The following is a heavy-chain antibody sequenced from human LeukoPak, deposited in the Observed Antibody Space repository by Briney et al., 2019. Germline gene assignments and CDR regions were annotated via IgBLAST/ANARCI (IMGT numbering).Heavy chain of an antibody. Sequence: SETLSLTCAVYGGSFSGYYWSWIRQPPGKGLEWIGEINHSGSTNYNPSLKGRVTISVDTSKNQFSLKLSSVTAADTAVYYCARRGRYSTVGAFDYWGQGTLVTVSS. V-gene: IGHV4-34*01. CDR3: ARRGRYSTVGAFDY. CDR2: INHSGST. D-gene: IGHD1-26*01. CDR1: GGSFSGYY. J-gene: IGHJ4*02.